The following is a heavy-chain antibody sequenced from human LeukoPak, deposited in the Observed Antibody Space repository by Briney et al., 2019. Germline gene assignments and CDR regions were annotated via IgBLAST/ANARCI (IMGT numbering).Heavy chain of an antibody. CDR1: GYTFTSYG. D-gene: IGHD3-10*01. Sequence: ASVKVSCKASGYTFTSYGISWVRQAPGQGLEWMGWISAYNGNTNYAQKLQGRVTMTTDTSTSTAYMELRSLRSDDTAVYYCARNPDFYGSSRAFDYWGQGTLVTVSS. CDR2: ISAYNGNT. CDR3: ARNPDFYGSSRAFDY. V-gene: IGHV1-18*01. J-gene: IGHJ4*02.